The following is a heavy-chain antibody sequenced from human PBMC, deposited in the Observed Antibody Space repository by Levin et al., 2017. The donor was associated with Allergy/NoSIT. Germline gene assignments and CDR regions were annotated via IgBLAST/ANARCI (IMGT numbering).Heavy chain of an antibody. CDR1: RYTFTDYY. CDR3: AGPRDYVWGNYREDYYYYGLDV. D-gene: IGHD3-16*02. CDR2: IKPNSGDT. J-gene: IGHJ6*02. Sequence: PGESLKISCKASRYTFTDYYIHWVRQAPGQGLEWMGWIKPNSGDTNYAQKFQGRVTMTRDTSIVTAYMELSRLRSDDTAVYYCAGPRDYVWGNYREDYYYYGLDVWGQGTTVTVSS. V-gene: IGHV1-2*02.